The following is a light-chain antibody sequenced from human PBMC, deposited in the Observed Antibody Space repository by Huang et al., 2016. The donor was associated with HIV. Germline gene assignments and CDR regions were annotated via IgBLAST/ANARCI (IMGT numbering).Light chain of an antibody. J-gene: IGKJ2*01. CDR1: QSVNNN. Sequence: EILLTQSPATLSVSPGERATLSCRASQSVNNNLAWYQQKPGQAPRLLIYGVSTRATGIPARFSGSGSGTEFTLTISSLQSEDFAVYYCHQYNNWPRDTFGQGTKVEMK. V-gene: IGKV3-15*01. CDR3: HQYNNWPRDT. CDR2: GVS.